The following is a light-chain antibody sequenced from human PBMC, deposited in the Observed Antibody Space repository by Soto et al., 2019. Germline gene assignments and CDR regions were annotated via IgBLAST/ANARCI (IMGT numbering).Light chain of an antibody. J-gene: IGKJ2*01. CDR3: QQHDKWPPLNT. Sequence: EIVMTQSPATLSVSPGETVTLSCRASQSVSSYVAWYQQRPGQAPRLLIYEASIRATGIPARFSGSGSGTDFSLTITSLQSEDFAVYYCQQHDKWPPLNTFGQGTKLEI. CDR2: EAS. V-gene: IGKV3D-15*01. CDR1: QSVSSY.